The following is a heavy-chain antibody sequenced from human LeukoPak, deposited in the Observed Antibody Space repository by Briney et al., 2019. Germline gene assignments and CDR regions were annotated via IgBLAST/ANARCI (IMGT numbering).Heavy chain of an antibody. J-gene: IGHJ6*02. D-gene: IGHD3-10*01. CDR3: AKSYGSGSYYYYYGMDV. CDR1: GFTFSSYS. Sequence: GGSLRLSCAASGFTFSSYSMNWVRQAPGKGLEWVSGISWNSGSIGYADSVKGRFTISRDNAKNSLYLQMNSLRAEDTTLYYCAKSYGSGSYYYYYGMDVWGQGTTVTVSS. CDR2: ISWNSGSI. V-gene: IGHV3-9*01.